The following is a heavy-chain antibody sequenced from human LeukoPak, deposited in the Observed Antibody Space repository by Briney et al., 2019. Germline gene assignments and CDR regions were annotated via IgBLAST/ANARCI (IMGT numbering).Heavy chain of an antibody. CDR3: ARVVGATLLFDF. Sequence: SETLSLTCTVSGGSISSGGYYWSWIRQPPGKGLEWIGYIYHSGSTYYNPSLKSRVTISVDRSKNQFSLKLSSVTAADTAVYYCARVVGATLLFDFWGQGTLVTVSS. CDR2: IYHSGST. V-gene: IGHV4-30-2*01. CDR1: GGSISSGGYY. D-gene: IGHD1-26*01. J-gene: IGHJ4*02.